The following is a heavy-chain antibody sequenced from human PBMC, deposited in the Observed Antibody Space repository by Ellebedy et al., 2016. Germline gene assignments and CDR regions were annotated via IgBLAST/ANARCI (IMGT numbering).Heavy chain of an antibody. CDR2: ISYDGSNK. J-gene: IGHJ4*02. Sequence: GGSLRLXXAASGFTFSSYAMHWVRQAPGKGLEWVAVISYDGSNKYYADSVKGRFTISRDNSKNTLYLQMNSLRAEDTAVYYCARELDSSGFSALGYWGQGTLVTVSS. CDR1: GFTFSSYA. V-gene: IGHV3-30-3*01. CDR3: ARELDSSGFSALGY. D-gene: IGHD6-19*01.